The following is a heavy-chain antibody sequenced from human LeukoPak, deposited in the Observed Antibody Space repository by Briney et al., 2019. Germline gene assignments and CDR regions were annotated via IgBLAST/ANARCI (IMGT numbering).Heavy chain of an antibody. CDR3: AREAATAGLDY. J-gene: IGHJ4*02. D-gene: IGHD6-13*01. CDR2: ISTYNDNT. V-gene: IGHV1-18*01. CDR1: GYTFTNYG. Sequence: ASVKVSCKASGYTFTNYGVNWVRQAPGQGLEWMGWISTYNDNTNFARKLQGRVTMTTDTSTSTAYMELRSLRSDDTAVYYCAREAATAGLDYWGQGTLVTVSS.